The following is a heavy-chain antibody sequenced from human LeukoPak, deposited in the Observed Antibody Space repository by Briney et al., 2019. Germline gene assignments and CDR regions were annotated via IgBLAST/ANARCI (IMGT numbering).Heavy chain of an antibody. D-gene: IGHD4-23*01. V-gene: IGHV3-23*01. CDR3: AKGPPYGGNPPGGSF. Sequence: PGGSLRLSCAASGFTFSSYAMSWVRQAPGKGLEWVSAISGSGGSTYHADSVKGRFTISRDNSKNTLYLQMNSLRAEDTAVYYCAKGPPYGGNPPGGSFWGQGTLVTVSS. CDR1: GFTFSSYA. CDR2: ISGSGGST. J-gene: IGHJ4*02.